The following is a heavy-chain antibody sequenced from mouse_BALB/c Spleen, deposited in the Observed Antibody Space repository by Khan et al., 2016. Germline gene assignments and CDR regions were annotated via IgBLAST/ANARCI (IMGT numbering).Heavy chain of an antibody. CDR3: VRGNISGYYGFPWFAY. Sequence: EVQLVESGGGLVQPKGSLKLSCSASGFTFNTYAMYWVRQAPGKGLVWVARIRSKSYNYDTYHAVSVKDRLTLSRDDSTSMLYPQMNNFITEDTAMSYCVRGNISGYYGFPWFAYWGQGTLVTVSA. D-gene: IGHD1-1*01. CDR2: IRSKSYNYDT. V-gene: IGHV10-1*02. CDR1: GFTFNTYA. J-gene: IGHJ3*01.